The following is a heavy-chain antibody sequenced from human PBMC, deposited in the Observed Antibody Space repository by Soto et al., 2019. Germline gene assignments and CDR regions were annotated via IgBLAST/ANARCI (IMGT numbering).Heavy chain of an antibody. J-gene: IGHJ5*02. Sequence: GPAWRLCWAASGVNFRTCAMNLGRHIPEKGLEWVASISDGGGARLHAESVRGRFTISRLNSKNTLYLQMDNLRLEDTGVYYCVKYALRGDVGYVDPWGK. D-gene: IGHD3-3*01. CDR3: VKYALRGDVGYVDP. CDR1: GVNFRTCA. V-gene: IGHV3-23*01. CDR2: ISDGGGAR.